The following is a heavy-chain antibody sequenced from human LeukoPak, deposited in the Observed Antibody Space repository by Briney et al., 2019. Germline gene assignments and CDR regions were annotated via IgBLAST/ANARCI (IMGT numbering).Heavy chain of an antibody. CDR1: GGSISNYW. J-gene: IGHJ4*02. D-gene: IGHD6-25*01. CDR2: VFDSGGT. Sequence: PSETLSLTCTVSGGSISNYWWSWIRQPPGKGLEWIGYVFDSGGTNYNPSLKGRVTISVDTSKKQFSLKLSSVTAADTAVYYCARGYSSGWNYFDYWGQGTLVTVSS. V-gene: IGHV4-59*01. CDR3: ARGYSSGWNYFDY.